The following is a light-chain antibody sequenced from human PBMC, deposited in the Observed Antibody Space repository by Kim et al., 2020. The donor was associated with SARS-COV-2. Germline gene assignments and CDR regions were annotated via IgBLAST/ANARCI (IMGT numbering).Light chain of an antibody. CDR1: QGISNF. CDR3: QRYNSAPWT. CDR2: DAS. J-gene: IGKJ1*01. Sequence: GDRVTITCRSSQGISNFLDWYQQKPGKVPQLLIYDASDLQSGVPSRFSGSGSGTDFTLTISGLQPEDIATYYCQRYNSAPWTFGQGTK. V-gene: IGKV1-27*01.